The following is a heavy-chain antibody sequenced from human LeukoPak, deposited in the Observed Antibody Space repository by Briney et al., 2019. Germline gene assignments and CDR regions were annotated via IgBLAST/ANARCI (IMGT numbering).Heavy chain of an antibody. CDR3: AGAPSVADAFDI. D-gene: IGHD2-21*01. CDR2: INPNSGGT. CDR1: GYTFTGYY. V-gene: IGHV1-2*02. Sequence: ASVKVSCKASGYTFTGYYMHWVRQAPGQGLEWMGWINPNSGGTNYAQKFQGRVTMTRDTSISTAYMELSRLRSDDTAVYYCAGAPSVADAFDIWGQGTMVTVSS. J-gene: IGHJ3*02.